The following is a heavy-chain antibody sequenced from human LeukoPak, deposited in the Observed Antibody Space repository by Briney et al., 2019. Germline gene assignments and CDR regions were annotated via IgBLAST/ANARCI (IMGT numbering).Heavy chain of an antibody. V-gene: IGHV3-23*01. Sequence: PGGSLGLSCAASGFTFSSYAMSWVRQAPGKGLGWVSAISGGGGSTYYADSVKGRFTISRDNPKNTLYLQMNSLRAEDTAVYYCAIAVAAANYFDYWGQGTLVTVSS. CDR3: AIAVAAANYFDY. J-gene: IGHJ4*02. CDR1: GFTFSSYA. CDR2: ISGGGGST. D-gene: IGHD6-19*01.